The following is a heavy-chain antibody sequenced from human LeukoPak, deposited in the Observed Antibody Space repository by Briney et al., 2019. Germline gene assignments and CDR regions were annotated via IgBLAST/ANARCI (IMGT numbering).Heavy chain of an antibody. CDR1: GDSITNYN. J-gene: IGHJ4*02. Sequence: SETLSLTCTVSGDSITNYNWNWIRQPPGRGLEWNGYIYNSGSTDYNPSLKSRVTISLDTSKNQFSLKLRSVTAADTAVYYCARGTGYSSGWPYFYYWGQGTLVSVSS. D-gene: IGHD6-19*01. CDR2: IYNSGST. V-gene: IGHV4-59*01. CDR3: ARGTGYSSGWPYFYY.